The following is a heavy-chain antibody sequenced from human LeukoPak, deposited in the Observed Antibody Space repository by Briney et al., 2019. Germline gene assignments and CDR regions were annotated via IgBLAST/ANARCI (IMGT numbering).Heavy chain of an antibody. CDR1: GYTFTSYG. V-gene: IGHV1-69*06. J-gene: IGHJ4*02. Sequence: GASVKVSCKASGYTFTSYGISWVRQAPGQGLGWMGRIIPIFGTANYAQKFQGRVTITADKSTSTAYMELSSLRSEDTAVYYCARVFSEDPGYSGYDYGYWGQGTLVTVSS. CDR3: ARVFSEDPGYSGYDYGY. D-gene: IGHD5-12*01. CDR2: IIPIFGTA.